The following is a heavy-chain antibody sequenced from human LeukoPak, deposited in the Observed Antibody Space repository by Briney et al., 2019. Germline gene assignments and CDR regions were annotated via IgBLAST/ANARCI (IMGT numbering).Heavy chain of an antibody. CDR1: GVSISSGYW. Sequence: SGTLSLTCAVSGVSISSGYWWSWVRQPPGKGLEWVGECFHSGSTNYNPSLKSRITISVDKSKNQFSLKLNSLTAADTAVYYCARDPGSGSVDYWGQGTLVTVSS. D-gene: IGHD3-10*01. CDR2: CFHSGST. V-gene: IGHV4-4*02. J-gene: IGHJ4*02. CDR3: ARDPGSGSVDY.